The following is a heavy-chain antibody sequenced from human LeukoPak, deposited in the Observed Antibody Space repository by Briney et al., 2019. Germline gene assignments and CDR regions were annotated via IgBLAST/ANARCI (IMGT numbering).Heavy chain of an antibody. V-gene: IGHV4-38-2*02. J-gene: IGHJ4*02. CDR3: ARDPPIVATGGGFDF. Sequence: SETLSLTCTVSGYSISSGYYWGWIRQPPGKGLEWIGSIFQSGTTYYNPSLKSRVTISVDTSKNQFSLKLSSVTAADTAVYYCARDPPIVATGGGFDFWGQGTLVTVSS. D-gene: IGHD5-12*01. CDR2: IFQSGTT. CDR1: GYSISSGYY.